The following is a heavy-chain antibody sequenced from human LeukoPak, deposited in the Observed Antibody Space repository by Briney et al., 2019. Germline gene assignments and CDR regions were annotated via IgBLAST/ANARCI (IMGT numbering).Heavy chain of an antibody. Sequence: GGSLRLSCAASRFTFSSYWMSWVRQAPGKGLEWVADIKQDGSEKYYVDSVKGRFTISRDNAKNSLYLQMNSLRAEDTAVYYCARVSGNYYRWFDSWGQGTLVTVSS. CDR2: IKQDGSEK. D-gene: IGHD1-26*01. J-gene: IGHJ5*01. CDR1: RFTFSSYW. V-gene: IGHV3-7*03. CDR3: ARVSGNYYRWFDS.